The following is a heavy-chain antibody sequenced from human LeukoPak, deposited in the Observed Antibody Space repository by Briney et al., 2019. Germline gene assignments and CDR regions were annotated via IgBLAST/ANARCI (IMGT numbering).Heavy chain of an antibody. Sequence: SETLSLTCAVYGGSFSGYYWSWIRQPPGKGLEWIGEINHSGSTNYNPSLKSRVTISVDTSKNQFSLKLSSVTAADTAVYYCARVGGYNEIFDYWGQGTLVTVSS. CDR2: INHSGST. CDR3: ARVGGYNEIFDY. CDR1: GGSFSGYY. J-gene: IGHJ4*02. V-gene: IGHV4-34*01. D-gene: IGHD5-24*01.